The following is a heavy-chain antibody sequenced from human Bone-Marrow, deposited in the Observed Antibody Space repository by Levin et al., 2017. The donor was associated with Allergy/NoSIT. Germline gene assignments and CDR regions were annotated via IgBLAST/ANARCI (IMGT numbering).Heavy chain of an antibody. CDR2: MHYSGSI. Sequence: PSETLSLTCTVSGGPISSNNYYWGWIRQTPGTGLEWIGSMHYSGSIYHNPSLKSRLTISVDTSKNQFSLRLSSVTAADTAIYYGVRGLRRVTIFGLVIAPGAFDIWGQGTMVIVSS. J-gene: IGHJ3*02. V-gene: IGHV4-39*07. D-gene: IGHD3/OR15-3a*01. CDR3: VRGLRRVTIFGLVIAPGAFDI. CDR1: GGPISSNNYY.